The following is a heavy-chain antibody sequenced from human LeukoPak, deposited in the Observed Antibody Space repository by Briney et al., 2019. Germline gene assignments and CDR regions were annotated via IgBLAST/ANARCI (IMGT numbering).Heavy chain of an antibody. Sequence: SSETLSLTCTVSGGSISSYYWSWIRQPPGKGLEWIGSIYYSGSTYYNPSLKSRVTMSVDTSKNQFSLKLSSVTAADTAVYYCARGPDDAFDIWGQGTMVTVSS. V-gene: IGHV4-39*07. CDR1: GGSISSYY. CDR2: IYYSGST. CDR3: ARGPDDAFDI. J-gene: IGHJ3*02.